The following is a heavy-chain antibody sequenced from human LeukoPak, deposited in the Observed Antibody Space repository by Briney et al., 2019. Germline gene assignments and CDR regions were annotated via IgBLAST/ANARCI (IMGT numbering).Heavy chain of an antibody. V-gene: IGHV4-39*01. D-gene: IGHD3-22*01. J-gene: IGHJ5*02. CDR2: IYYSGNT. Sequence: SETLSLTCIVSGGSISTSAYYWGWIRQPPGEGLQWIGSIYYSGNTYYNSSLKSRVTISVDTSTSQFSLRLSSVTAADTAVYYCARVSLGYYDSSGFGNWFDPWGQGTLVTVSS. CDR3: ARVSLGYYDSSGFGNWFDP. CDR1: GGSISTSAYY.